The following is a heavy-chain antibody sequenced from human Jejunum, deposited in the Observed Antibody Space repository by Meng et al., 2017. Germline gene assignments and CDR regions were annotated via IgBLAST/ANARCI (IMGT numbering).Heavy chain of an antibody. CDR1: GVSSSSSHW. V-gene: IGHV4-4*02. Sequence: QLLRQEAGPGRVKPSGTLSLPCAVSGVSSSSSHWWRWVRQPPGKGLEWIGEIFHGGSTNYNSSLKSRVSISVDKSKNQFSLELSSVTAADTAVYYCSNYVWGSRPTGVLSWGQGTLVTVSS. CDR2: IFHGGST. J-gene: IGHJ5*02. CDR3: SNYVWGSRPTGVLS. D-gene: IGHD3-16*01.